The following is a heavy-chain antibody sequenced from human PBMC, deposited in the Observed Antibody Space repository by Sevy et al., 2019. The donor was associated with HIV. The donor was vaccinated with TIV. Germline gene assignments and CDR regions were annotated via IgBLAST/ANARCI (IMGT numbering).Heavy chain of an antibody. J-gene: IGHJ4*02. D-gene: IGHD2-2*01. CDR1: GFTFSGSA. V-gene: IGHV3-73*01. CDR2: IRSKANSYAT. Sequence: GGSLRLSCAASGFTFSGSAMHWVRQASGKGLEWVGRIRSKANSYATSYAESVKGRFTISRDDSKNTAYLQMNSLKTDDTALYYCTGQGGCSSSSCYGGIDYWGQGTLVTVSS. CDR3: TGQGGCSSSSCYGGIDY.